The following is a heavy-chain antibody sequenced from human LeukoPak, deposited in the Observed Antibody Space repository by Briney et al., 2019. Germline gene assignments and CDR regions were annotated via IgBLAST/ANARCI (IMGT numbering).Heavy chain of an antibody. J-gene: IGHJ4*02. V-gene: IGHV4-59*08. CDR1: GGSISSYY. CDR2: IYYSGST. CDR3: ARHYDSSAYWYYFDY. D-gene: IGHD3-22*01. Sequence: SETLSLTCTVSGGSISSYYWSWIRQPPGNSLEWIGYIYYSGSTNYNPSLKSRVTISVDTSKNQFSLKLSSVTAADTAVYYCARHYDSSAYWYYFDYWGQGTLVTVSS.